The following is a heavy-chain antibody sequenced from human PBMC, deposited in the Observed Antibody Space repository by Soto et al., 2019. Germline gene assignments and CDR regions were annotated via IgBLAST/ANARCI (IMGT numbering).Heavy chain of an antibody. CDR3: ARDYYKYYDSSGYYRSPAY. Sequence: QVQLVESGGGVVQPGRSLRLSCAASGFTFSSYAMHWVRQAPGTGLEWVALISYDGSDKDYADSVKGRFTISRDNSRNTLFRLMNSLRAEDTAVYYCARDYYKYYDSSGYYRSPAYWGQGTLVTVSS. D-gene: IGHD3-22*01. J-gene: IGHJ4*02. V-gene: IGHV3-30-3*01. CDR2: ISYDGSDK. CDR1: GFTFSSYA.